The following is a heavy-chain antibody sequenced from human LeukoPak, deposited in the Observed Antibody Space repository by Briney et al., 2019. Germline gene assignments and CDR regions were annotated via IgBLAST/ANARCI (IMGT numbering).Heavy chain of an antibody. CDR2: MYYSGST. CDR1: GGSISGCNYY. Sequence: SETLSLTCTVSGGSISGCNYYWGWIRQPRGKGLECIGSMYYSGSTFYNPPLKSRVTISVDTSKNQFSLKLRSVTAADTAVYYCVRLNGGYYEAIFDYWGQGTLVTVSS. V-gene: IGHV4-39*01. D-gene: IGHD3-22*01. CDR3: VRLNGGYYEAIFDY. J-gene: IGHJ4*02.